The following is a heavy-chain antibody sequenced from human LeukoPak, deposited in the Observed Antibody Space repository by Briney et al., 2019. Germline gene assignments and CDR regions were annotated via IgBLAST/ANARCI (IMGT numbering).Heavy chain of an antibody. CDR2: IKQDGSEK. D-gene: IGHD5-24*01. Sequence: PGGSLRLSCVVSGFTSSSYWMNWVRQAPGKGLEWVANIKQDGSEKYYVDSVKGRFTITRDNAKNSVYLQMNSLRAEDMAVYYCARMASYYFYMDVWGKGTTVTVSS. CDR1: GFTSSSYW. V-gene: IGHV3-7*01. J-gene: IGHJ6*03. CDR3: ARMASYYFYMDV.